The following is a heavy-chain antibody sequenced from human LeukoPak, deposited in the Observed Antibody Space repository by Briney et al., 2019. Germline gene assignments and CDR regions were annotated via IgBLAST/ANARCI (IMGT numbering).Heavy chain of an antibody. Sequence: KPSETLSLTCTVSGGSISSSSYYWGWIRQPPGKGLEWIGSIYYSGSTYYNPSLKSRVTISVDTSKNQFSLKLSSVTAADTAVYYCARGLDYGDDVGYWGQGTLVTVSS. D-gene: IGHD4-17*01. CDR2: IYYSGST. J-gene: IGHJ4*02. CDR3: ARGLDYGDDVGY. V-gene: IGHV4-39*01. CDR1: GGSISSSSYY.